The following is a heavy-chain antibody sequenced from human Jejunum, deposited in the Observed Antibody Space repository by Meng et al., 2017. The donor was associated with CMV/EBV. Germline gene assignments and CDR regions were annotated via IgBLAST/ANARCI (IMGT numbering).Heavy chain of an antibody. J-gene: IGHJ4*02. CDR1: GFPFSSYA. CDR3: AGGDYGGYYY. CDR2: ISNTGGTT. D-gene: IGHD5-12*01. Sequence: VASGFPFSSYAMSWVRQAPGQGLEWVSTISNTGGTTFYADSVKGRFAISRDNSKNTLNLQMNSLRAEDTAVYYCAGGDYGGYYYWGQGTLVTVSS. V-gene: IGHV3-23*01.